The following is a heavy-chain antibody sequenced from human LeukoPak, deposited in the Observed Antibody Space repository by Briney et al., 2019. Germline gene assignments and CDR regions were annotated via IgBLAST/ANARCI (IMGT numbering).Heavy chain of an antibody. J-gene: IGHJ1*01. D-gene: IGHD5-24*01. Sequence: SETLSLTCTVSGDSISSSSYYWDWIRQPPGKGLEWIGSTFYSGSTYYNPSLKSRVTISVDTSKNQFSLKLSSVTAADTAVYYCARVNREMATITPWGQGTLVTVSS. CDR3: ARVNREMATITP. CDR2: TFYSGST. V-gene: IGHV4-39*07. CDR1: GDSISSSSYY.